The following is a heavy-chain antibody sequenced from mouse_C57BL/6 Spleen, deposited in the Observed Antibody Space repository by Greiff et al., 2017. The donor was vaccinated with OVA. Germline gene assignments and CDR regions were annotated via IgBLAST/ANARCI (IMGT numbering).Heavy chain of an antibody. CDR3: ARRDGNLYYYAMDY. CDR2: INPNNGGT. CDR1: GYTFTDYY. V-gene: IGHV1-26*01. Sequence: EVQLQQSGPELVKPGASVKISCKASGYTFTDYYMNWVKQSHGKSLEWIGDINPNNGGTSYNQKFKGKATLTVDKSSSTAYMELRSLTSEDSAVYYCARRDGNLYYYAMDYWGQGTSVTVSS. D-gene: IGHD2-1*01. J-gene: IGHJ4*01.